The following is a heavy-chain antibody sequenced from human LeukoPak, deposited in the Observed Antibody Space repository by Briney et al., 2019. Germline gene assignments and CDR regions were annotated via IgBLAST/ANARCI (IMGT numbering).Heavy chain of an antibody. D-gene: IGHD3-3*01. Sequence: PGGSLRLSCAASGFTFSSYSMNWVRQAPGKGLEWVSSISSSSSYIYYADSVKGRFTISRDNAKNSLYLQMNSLRAEDTAVYYCARDSAPYDSLQAFDIRGQGTMVTVSS. CDR1: GFTFSSYS. CDR2: ISSSSSYI. J-gene: IGHJ3*02. V-gene: IGHV3-21*01. CDR3: ARDSAPYDSLQAFDI.